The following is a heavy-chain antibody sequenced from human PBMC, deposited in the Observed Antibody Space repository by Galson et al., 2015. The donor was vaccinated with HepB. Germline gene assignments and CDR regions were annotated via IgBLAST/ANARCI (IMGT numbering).Heavy chain of an antibody. D-gene: IGHD3-10*01. CDR1: GFTFSSYS. CDR3: ARDTGRRKYYGSIPDAFDI. Sequence: SLRLSCAASGFTFSSYSMNWVRQAPGKGLEWVSYISSSSSTIYYADSVKGRFTISRDNAKNSLYLQMNSLRAEDTAVYYCARDTGRRKYYGSIPDAFDIWGQGTMVTVSS. J-gene: IGHJ3*02. V-gene: IGHV3-48*01. CDR2: ISSSSSTI.